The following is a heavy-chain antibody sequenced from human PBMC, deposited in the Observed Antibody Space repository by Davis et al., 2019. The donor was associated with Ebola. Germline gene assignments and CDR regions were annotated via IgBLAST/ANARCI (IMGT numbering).Heavy chain of an antibody. CDR1: GYTFTGYY. Sequence: ASVKVSCKASGYTFTGYYMHWVRQAPGQGLEWMGWINPNSGGTNYAQKFQGWVTMTRDTSTSTVYMELSSLRSEDTAVYYCARSPINDFLSAFDIWGQGTMVTVSS. V-gene: IGHV1-2*04. D-gene: IGHD3-3*01. CDR3: ARSPINDFLSAFDI. J-gene: IGHJ3*02. CDR2: INPNSGGT.